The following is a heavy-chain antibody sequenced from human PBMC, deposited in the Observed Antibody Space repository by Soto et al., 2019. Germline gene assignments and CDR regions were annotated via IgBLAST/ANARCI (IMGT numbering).Heavy chain of an antibody. CDR3: ARDYGSGGSCYSGVTPFDY. D-gene: IGHD2-15*01. Sequence: EVQLVESGGGLVKPGGSLRLSCAASGFTFSSYSMNWVRQAPGKGLEWVSSISSSSSYIYYADSVKGRFTISRDNAKNSLYVKINSRRAEHTAVYSCARDYGSGGSCYSGVTPFDYWGQGPLVPVSS. J-gene: IGHJ4*02. V-gene: IGHV3-21*06. CDR2: ISSSSSYI. CDR1: GFTFSSYS.